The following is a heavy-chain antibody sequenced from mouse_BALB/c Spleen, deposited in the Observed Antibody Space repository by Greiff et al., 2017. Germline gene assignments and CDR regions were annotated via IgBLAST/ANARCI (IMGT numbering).Heavy chain of an antibody. Sequence: EVQLQQSGPELVKPGASVKVSCKASGYSFTDYNMYWVKQSHGKSLEWIGYFDPYNGGTSYNQKFKGKATLTVDKSSSTAFMHLNSLTSEDSAVYYCARGEFHNYGTNWGQGTSVTVSS. D-gene: IGHD1-2*01. J-gene: IGHJ4*01. CDR3: ARGEFHNYGTN. V-gene: IGHV1S135*01. CDR2: FDPYNGGT. CDR1: GYSFTDYN.